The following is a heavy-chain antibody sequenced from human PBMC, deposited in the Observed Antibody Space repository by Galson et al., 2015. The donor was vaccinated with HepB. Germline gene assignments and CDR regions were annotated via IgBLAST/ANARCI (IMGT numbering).Heavy chain of an antibody. Sequence: SLRLSCAASGFTFDDYAMHWVRHAPGKGLEWVSGISWNSGSIGYADSVKGRFTISRDNAKNSLYLQMNSLRAEDTALYYCAKDRLRFLEWRKGYYYYGMDVWGQGTTVTVSS. D-gene: IGHD3-3*01. CDR1: GFTFDDYA. J-gene: IGHJ6*02. CDR2: ISWNSGSI. V-gene: IGHV3-9*01. CDR3: AKDRLRFLEWRKGYYYYGMDV.